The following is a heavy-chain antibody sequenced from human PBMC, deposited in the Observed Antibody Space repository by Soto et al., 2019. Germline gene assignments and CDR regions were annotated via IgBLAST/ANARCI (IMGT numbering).Heavy chain of an antibody. J-gene: IGHJ4*02. CDR1: GFTFSSYA. CDR3: AKTERRRSSIAALDY. V-gene: IGHV3-23*01. D-gene: IGHD6-6*01. Sequence: GGSLRLSCAASGFTFSSYAMSWVRQAPGKGLEWVSAISGSGGSTYYADSVKGRFTISRDNSKNTLYLQMNSLRAEDTAVYYCAKTERRRSSIAALDYWGQGTLVTVSS. CDR2: ISGSGGST.